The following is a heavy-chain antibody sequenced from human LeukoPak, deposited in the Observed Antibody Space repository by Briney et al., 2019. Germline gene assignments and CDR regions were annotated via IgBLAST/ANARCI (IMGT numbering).Heavy chain of an antibody. Sequence: GGSLRLSCAASGFTFSDYYMTWVRQAPGKGLEWVSYISSSGHTIYYADSVKGRFTISRDNAKNSLYLQMNSLRAEDTAVYYCARDQCSGGTCYSGTYYFDYWGQGTLVTVSS. D-gene: IGHD2-15*01. J-gene: IGHJ4*02. CDR2: ISSSGHTI. V-gene: IGHV3-11*04. CDR1: GFTFSDYY. CDR3: ARDQCSGGTCYSGTYYFDY.